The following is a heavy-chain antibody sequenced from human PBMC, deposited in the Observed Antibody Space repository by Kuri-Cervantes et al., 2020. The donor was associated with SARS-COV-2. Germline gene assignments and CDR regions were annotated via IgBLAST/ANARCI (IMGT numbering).Heavy chain of an antibody. Sequence: GGSLRLSCTSSGFTLGDFPVGWFRQSPGKGLEWVGFIRTQAYGGPTDYAVSVKGRFTISRDDSKNIAYLQMDSLRTEDTAVYYCTRVRGYCSGGGCYSVYYYAVDVWGPGTTVTVSS. CDR1: GFTLGDFP. CDR2: IRTQAYGGPT. D-gene: IGHD2-15*01. CDR3: TRVRGYCSGGGCYSVYYYAVDV. V-gene: IGHV3-49*03. J-gene: IGHJ6*02.